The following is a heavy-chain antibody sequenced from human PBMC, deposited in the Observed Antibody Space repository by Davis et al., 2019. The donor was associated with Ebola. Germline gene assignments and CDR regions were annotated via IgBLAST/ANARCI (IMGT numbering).Heavy chain of an antibody. CDR1: GDSVSRLY. V-gene: IGHV4-59*02. CDR2: RSNNGMI. CDR3: ARGNDKSGYEFDY. J-gene: IGHJ4*02. Sequence: GSLRLSCIVSGDSVSRLYWTWIRQPPGKGLEWIGYRSNNGMIKYNPSLKSRVTISLDTSKNQFSLKLTSVTAADTAVYFCARGNDKSGYEFDYWGQGTLVTVSS. D-gene: IGHD3-22*01.